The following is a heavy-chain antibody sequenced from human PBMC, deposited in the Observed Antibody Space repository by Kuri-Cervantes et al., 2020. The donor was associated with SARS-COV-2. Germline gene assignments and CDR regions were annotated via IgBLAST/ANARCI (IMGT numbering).Heavy chain of an antibody. CDR3: ARGCRGGSCYPAPFDY. V-gene: IGHV3-30*02. J-gene: IGHJ4*02. D-gene: IGHD2-15*01. CDR2: IRYDGSNN. Sequence: GESLKISLAASGFSFSYHYMDWVRQAPGKGLEWVAFIRYDGSNNYYADSIKGRFTISRDNSKNTLYLQMNSLRGGDTAEYYCARGCRGGSCYPAPFDYWGQGTLVTVSS. CDR1: GFSFSYHY.